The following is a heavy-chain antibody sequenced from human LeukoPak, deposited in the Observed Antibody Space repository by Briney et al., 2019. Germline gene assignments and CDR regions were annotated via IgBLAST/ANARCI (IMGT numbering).Heavy chain of an antibody. V-gene: IGHV3-48*01. CDR2: ISNSSSTI. CDR3: ATWFGPFDY. D-gene: IGHD3-10*01. J-gene: IGHJ4*02. CDR1: GFTFSSYS. Sequence: GGSLRLSCAASGFTFSSYSMNWVRQAPGKGLEWVSYISNSSSTIYYADSVKGRFTISRDNAKNSLYLQMNSLRAEDTAVYYCATWFGPFDYWGQGTLVTVSS.